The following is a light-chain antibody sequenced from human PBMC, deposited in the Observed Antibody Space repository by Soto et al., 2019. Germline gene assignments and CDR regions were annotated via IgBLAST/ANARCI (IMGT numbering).Light chain of an antibody. CDR1: QSVSSSY. CDR2: DVS. CDR3: QQYGSSPT. J-gene: IGKJ1*01. Sequence: EIVLTQSPGTLSLSPGERATLSCRSSQSVSSSYLAWYQQNPGQAPTLLIYDVSSRATGIPDRFSGSGSGTDFTLTISRLEPEDFAVYYCQQYGSSPTFGQGTKVEIK. V-gene: IGKV3-20*01.